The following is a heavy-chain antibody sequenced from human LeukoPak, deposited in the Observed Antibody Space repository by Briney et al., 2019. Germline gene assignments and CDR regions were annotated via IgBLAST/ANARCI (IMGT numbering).Heavy chain of an antibody. CDR2: INPSGGST. CDR3: ARGLGSGYDRDQFDY. D-gene: IGHD5-12*01. J-gene: IGHJ4*02. CDR1: GYTFTSYY. V-gene: IGHV1-46*01. Sequence: GASVKVSCKASGYTFTSYYMHWVRQAPGQGLEWMGIINPSGGSTSYAQKFQGRVTMTRDMSTSTVYMELSSLRSEDTAVYYCARGLGSGYDRDQFDYWGQGTLVTVSS.